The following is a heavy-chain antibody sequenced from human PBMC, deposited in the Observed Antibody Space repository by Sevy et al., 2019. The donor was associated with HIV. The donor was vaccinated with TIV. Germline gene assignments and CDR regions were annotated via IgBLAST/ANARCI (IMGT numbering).Heavy chain of an antibody. V-gene: IGHV3-23*01. J-gene: IGHJ6*02. CDR1: GFSFSNYA. CDR3: ATRSVLSGLSGGGANYGWDV. Sequence: GGSLRLSCAASGFSFSNYAMSWVRQAPGKGLEWVSTLIGGGSRTYYADSVTGRFTISRDNSRNTLYLQMTSLRAEDTAVYYCATRSVLSGLSGGGANYGWDVCGQGTTVTVSS. D-gene: IGHD2-8*02. CDR2: LIGGGSRT.